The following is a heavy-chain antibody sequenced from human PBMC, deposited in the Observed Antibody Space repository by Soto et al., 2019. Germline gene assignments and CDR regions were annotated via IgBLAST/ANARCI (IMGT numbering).Heavy chain of an antibody. CDR3: AREVQGVTSFDY. D-gene: IGHD3-10*01. J-gene: IGHJ4*02. Sequence: ASVKVSCKASGYTALSYAFHWVRQAPGQGPEWLGWINAGVDGTIHSQRFQGRVRINRDTTANTVYLEVNSLTSEDTAVYYCAREVQGVTSFDYWGRG. CDR2: INAGVDGT. V-gene: IGHV1-3*01. CDR1: GYTALSYA.